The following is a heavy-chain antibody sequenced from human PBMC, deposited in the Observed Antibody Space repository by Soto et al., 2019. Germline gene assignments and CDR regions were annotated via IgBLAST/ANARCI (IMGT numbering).Heavy chain of an antibody. Sequence: SQTLSHTCTVSAGYITTYYRSWFRQPAGKGLEWIGRIDTSGNTNYNPSLKSRVTMSVDTSKKQFFLKLTSVTAADTAVYYCARYSNNWFPTEGMDVWGQGTTVT. CDR1: AGYITTYY. J-gene: IGHJ6*02. D-gene: IGHD6-13*01. CDR2: IDTSGNT. CDR3: ARYSNNWFPTEGMDV. V-gene: IGHV4-4*07.